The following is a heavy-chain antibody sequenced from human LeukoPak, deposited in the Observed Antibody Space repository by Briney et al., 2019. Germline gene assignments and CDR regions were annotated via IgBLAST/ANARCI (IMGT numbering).Heavy chain of an antibody. CDR3: AKDSIRDFWSGSWQPMDV. CDR2: ISASGGGA. Sequence: PGGSLRLSCAASGFRFKNFAMTWVRQAPGKGLEWVSTISASGGGAYYADSVKGRFTISRDNSKDTLSLQMNTLRAEDTAVYYCAKDSIRDFWSGSWQPMDVWGQGTTVTVSS. J-gene: IGHJ6*02. D-gene: IGHD3-3*01. CDR1: GFRFKNFA. V-gene: IGHV3-23*01.